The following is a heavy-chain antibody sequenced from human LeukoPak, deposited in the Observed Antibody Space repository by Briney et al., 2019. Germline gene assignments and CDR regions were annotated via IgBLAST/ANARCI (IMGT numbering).Heavy chain of an antibody. CDR1: GGSISSDY. CDR2: ISYSGST. V-gene: IGHV4-59*08. J-gene: IGHJ4*02. CDR3: ARQASCSSTNCYPFDY. Sequence: SETLSLTCTASGGSISSDYWSWIRQPPGKGLEWIGWISYSGSTTYNPSLRTRVTISVDTSKNQFPLKLSSVTAADTAVYYCARQASCSSTNCYPFDYWGQGTLVTVSS. D-gene: IGHD2-2*01.